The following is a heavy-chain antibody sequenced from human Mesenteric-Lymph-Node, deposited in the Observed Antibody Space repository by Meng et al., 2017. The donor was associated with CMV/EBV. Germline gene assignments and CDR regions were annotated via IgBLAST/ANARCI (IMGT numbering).Heavy chain of an antibody. CDR3: ARGNWNYFDY. CDR2: IRYDGSNK. V-gene: IGHV3-30*02. J-gene: IGHJ4*02. Sequence: GGSLRLSCAVSGFTFSNYAMHWVRQTPGKGLEWVAFIRYDGSNKYYADSVKGRFTISRDNAKNTLYLQMNSLRAEDTAVYYCARGNWNYFDYWGQGTLVTVSS. D-gene: IGHD1-1*01. CDR1: GFTFSNYA.